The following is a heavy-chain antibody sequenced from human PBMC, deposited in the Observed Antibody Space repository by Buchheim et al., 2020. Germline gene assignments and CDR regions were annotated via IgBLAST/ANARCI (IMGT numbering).Heavy chain of an antibody. D-gene: IGHD5-12*01. CDR3: AKAKNGGYNYYYYGMDV. V-gene: IGHV3-23*01. CDR2: ISGSGGST. Sequence: EVQLLESGGGLVQPGGSLRLSCAASGFTFSSYAMSWVRQAPGKGLEWVSAISGSGGSTYYADSVKGRFTISRDNSTNPLYLQMNSLRAEDTAVYYCAKAKNGGYNYYYYGMDVWGQGTT. J-gene: IGHJ6*02. CDR1: GFTFSSYA.